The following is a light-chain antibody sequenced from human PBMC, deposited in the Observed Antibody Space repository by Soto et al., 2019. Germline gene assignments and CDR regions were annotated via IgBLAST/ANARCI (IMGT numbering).Light chain of an antibody. V-gene: IGLV1-40*01. CDR1: SSNIGAGYD. Sequence: QSVLTQPPSVCGAPGQRVTISCTGSSSNIGAGYDVHWYQQLPGTAPKLLIYGNSNRPSGVPDRFSGSKTGTSASLAITGLQADDEADYYCQHYARSLRGWVFGGGTNLTVL. CDR3: QHYARSLRGWV. J-gene: IGLJ3*02. CDR2: GNS.